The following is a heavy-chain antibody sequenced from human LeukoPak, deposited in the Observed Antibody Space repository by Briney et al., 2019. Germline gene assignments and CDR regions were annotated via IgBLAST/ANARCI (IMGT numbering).Heavy chain of an antibody. J-gene: IGHJ4*02. Sequence: ASVKVSCKVSGYTFTSYYMHWVRQAPGQGLEWMGRINPNSGGTNYAQKFQGRVTMTRNTSISTAYMELSSLRSEDTAVYYCARGTPTVTEDYWGQGTLVTVSS. D-gene: IGHD4-17*01. CDR3: ARGTPTVTEDY. CDR1: GYTFTSYY. CDR2: INPNSGGT. V-gene: IGHV1-2*06.